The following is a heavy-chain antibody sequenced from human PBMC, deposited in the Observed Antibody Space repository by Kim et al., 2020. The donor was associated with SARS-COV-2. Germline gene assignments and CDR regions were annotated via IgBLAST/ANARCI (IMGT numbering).Heavy chain of an antibody. CDR2: IYYSGST. J-gene: IGHJ6*02. Sequence: SETLSLTCTVSGGSISSGGYYWSWIRQHPGKGLEWIGYIYYSGSTYYNPSLKSRVTISVDTSKNQFSLKLSSVTAADTAVYYCARLQWFGDLGCGMDVWGQGTTVTVSS. CDR3: ARLQWFGDLGCGMDV. CDR1: GGSISSGGYY. D-gene: IGHD3-10*01. V-gene: IGHV4-31*03.